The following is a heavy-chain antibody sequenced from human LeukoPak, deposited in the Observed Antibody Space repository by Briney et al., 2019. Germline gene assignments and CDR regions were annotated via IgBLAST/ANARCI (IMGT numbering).Heavy chain of an antibody. CDR1: GDSISSSSSY. D-gene: IGHD3-10*01. CDR3: ARVNVRFGEPPPSFDY. CDR2: MYYSGIT. J-gene: IGHJ4*02. Sequence: SETLSLTCTVSGDSISSSSSYWCWIRQSPGKGLEWIGSMYYSGITYYNPSLRSRVTMSVDTSNNQFSLKLSSVTAADTAVYYCARVNVRFGEPPPSFDYWGQGTLVTVSS. V-gene: IGHV4-39*01.